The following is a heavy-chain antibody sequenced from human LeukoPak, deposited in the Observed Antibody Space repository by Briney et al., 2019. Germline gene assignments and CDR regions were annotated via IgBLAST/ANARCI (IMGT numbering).Heavy chain of an antibody. D-gene: IGHD3-3*01. V-gene: IGHV4-4*07. J-gene: IGHJ5*02. CDR2: IYTSGST. CDR1: GGSISSYY. CDR3: ARAPSTIFGVVTENWFDP. Sequence: PSETLSLTCTVSGGSISSYYWSWIRQPAGKGLEWIGRIYTSGSTNYNPSLKSRVTISVDTSKNQFSLKLSSVTAADTAVYYCARAPSTIFGVVTENWFDPWGQGTLVTVSS.